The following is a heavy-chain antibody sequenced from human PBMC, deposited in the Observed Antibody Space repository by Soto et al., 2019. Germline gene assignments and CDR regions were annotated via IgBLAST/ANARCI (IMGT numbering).Heavy chain of an antibody. D-gene: IGHD6-19*01. V-gene: IGHV3-21*01. J-gene: IGHJ3*02. CDR2: ISSSSSYI. Sequence: GGSVGLSCAASGFTFSSYSMNWVRQAPGKGLEWVSSISSSSSYIYYADSVKGRFTISRDNAKNSLYLQMNSLRAEDTAVYYCARAIEQCLDGYPFAISGQGTMDTVSS. CDR3: ARAIEQCLDGYPFAI. CDR1: GFTFSSYS.